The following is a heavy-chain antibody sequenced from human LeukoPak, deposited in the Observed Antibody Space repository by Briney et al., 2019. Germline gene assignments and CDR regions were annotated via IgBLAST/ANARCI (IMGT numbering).Heavy chain of an antibody. Sequence: GGSLRLSCAASGFTFSSYGMHWVRQAPGKGLEWVAVISYDGSNKYYADSVKGRFTISRDNSKNTLYLQMNSLRAEDTAVHYCAKLGIDTAMVTGGLFDYWGQGTLVTVSS. CDR3: AKLGIDTAMVTGGLFDY. D-gene: IGHD5-18*01. CDR2: ISYDGSNK. V-gene: IGHV3-30*18. CDR1: GFTFSSYG. J-gene: IGHJ4*02.